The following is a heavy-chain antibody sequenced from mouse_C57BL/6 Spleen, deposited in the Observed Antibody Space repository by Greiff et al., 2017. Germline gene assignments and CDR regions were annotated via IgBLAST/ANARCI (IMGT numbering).Heavy chain of an antibody. CDR2: IYPRSGNT. V-gene: IGHV1-81*01. D-gene: IGHD2-4*01. CDR3: AREIDYDSGYAMDY. Sequence: QVQLQQSGAELARPGASVKLSCKASGYTFTSYGISWVKQRTGRGLEWIGEIYPRSGNTYYNEKFKGKATLTADKSSSTAYMELRSLTSEDSAVYFCAREIDYDSGYAMDYWGQGTSVTVAS. J-gene: IGHJ4*01. CDR1: GYTFTSYG.